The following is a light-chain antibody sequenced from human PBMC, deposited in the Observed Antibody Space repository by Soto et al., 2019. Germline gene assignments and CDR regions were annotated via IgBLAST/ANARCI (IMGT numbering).Light chain of an antibody. CDR1: QSVSSN. V-gene: IGKV3-15*01. CDR3: QQYNSGPLT. Sequence: ETVMTQSPATLSVSPGERPTLSCRASQSVSSNLAGYQQKPGQAPRLLIYDASTRATGIPASFRGSGSGTEFTLTISSLQSEDFAVYYCQQYNSGPLTFGPGTKVDIK. J-gene: IGKJ3*01. CDR2: DAS.